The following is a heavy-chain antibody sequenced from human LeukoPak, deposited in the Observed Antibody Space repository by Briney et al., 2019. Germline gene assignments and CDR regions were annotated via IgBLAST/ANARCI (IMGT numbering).Heavy chain of an antibody. CDR2: ISAYIGNT. D-gene: IGHD6-13*01. V-gene: IGHV1-18*01. J-gene: IGHJ3*02. Sequence: EASVKVSFKASGYTFNSHGISWVRQAPGQGLEWMGWISAYIGNTNYAQKLQGRVTMTTDTSTSTAYMELRSLRSEDTAVYYCARGGIAAADDAFDIWGQGTMVTVSS. CDR3: ARGGIAAADDAFDI. CDR1: GYTFNSHG.